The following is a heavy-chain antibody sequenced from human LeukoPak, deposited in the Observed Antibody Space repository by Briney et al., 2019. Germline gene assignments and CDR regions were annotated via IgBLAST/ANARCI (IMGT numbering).Heavy chain of an antibody. J-gene: IGHJ5*02. Sequence: PGESLKISSQGSGSRFTSYWIGWVRQLPGKGLEWMGIIYPGDSDTRYSPSFQGQVTISADKSISTAYLQWSSLKASDTAMYYCARRYYGSGSYYNWFDPWGQGTLVTVSS. V-gene: IGHV5-51*01. CDR2: IYPGDSDT. CDR1: GSRFTSYW. D-gene: IGHD3-10*01. CDR3: ARRYYGSGSYYNWFDP.